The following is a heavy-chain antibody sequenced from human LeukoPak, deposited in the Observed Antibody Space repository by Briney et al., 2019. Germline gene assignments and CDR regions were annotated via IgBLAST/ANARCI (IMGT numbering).Heavy chain of an antibody. CDR1: GFTFSSHG. CDR3: AGGSGWLIDY. V-gene: IGHV3-30*03. J-gene: IGHJ4*02. D-gene: IGHD6-19*01. Sequence: GGSLRLSCAASGFTFSSHGMHWVRQAPGKGLEWVAVIANDGRDKKYADSVKGRFTISRDNAKNSLYLQMNSLRAEDTAVYYCAGGSGWLIDYWGQGTLVTVSS. CDR2: IANDGRDK.